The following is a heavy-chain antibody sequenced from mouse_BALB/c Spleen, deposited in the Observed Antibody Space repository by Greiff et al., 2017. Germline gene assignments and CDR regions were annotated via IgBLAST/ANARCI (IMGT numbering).Heavy chain of an antibody. CDR3: ARDAGAYFDY. Sequence: VQLKESGGGLVQPGGSLRLSCATSGFTFTDYYMSWVRQPPGKALEWLGFIRNKANGYTTEYSASVKGRFTISRDNSQSILYLQMNTLRAEDSATYYCARDAGAYFDYWGQGTTLTVSS. CDR2: IRNKANGYTT. V-gene: IGHV7-3*02. D-gene: IGHD3-1*01. CDR1: GFTFTDYY. J-gene: IGHJ2*01.